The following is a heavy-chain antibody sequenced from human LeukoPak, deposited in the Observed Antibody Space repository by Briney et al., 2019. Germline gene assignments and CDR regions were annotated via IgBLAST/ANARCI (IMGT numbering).Heavy chain of an antibody. Sequence: GGSLRLSCAASGFTFSSYGMHWVRQAPGKGLEWVAVISYDGSNKYYADSVKGRFTISRDNSKSTLYLQMNSLRAEDTAVYYCAKPAKRWLQVWDLYYFDYWGQGTLVTVSS. J-gene: IGHJ4*02. CDR3: AKPAKRWLQVWDLYYFDY. CDR2: ISYDGSNK. D-gene: IGHD5-24*01. CDR1: GFTFSSYG. V-gene: IGHV3-30*18.